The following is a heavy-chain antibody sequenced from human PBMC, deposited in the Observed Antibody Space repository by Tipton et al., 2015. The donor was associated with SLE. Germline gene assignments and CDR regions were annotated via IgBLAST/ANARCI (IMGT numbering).Heavy chain of an antibody. CDR1: GGSISSRTYY. J-gene: IGHJ4*02. D-gene: IGHD3-3*01. CDR2: IYHSGST. Sequence: TLSLTCTVSGGSISSRTYYWGWIRQPPGKGLEWIGEIYHSGSTHYNPSLKSRVTMSVDRSKNQFSLKLSSVTAADTAVYYCASAYYDFWTGYYFDYWGQGTLVTVSS. V-gene: IGHV4-39*07. CDR3: ASAYYDFWTGYYFDY.